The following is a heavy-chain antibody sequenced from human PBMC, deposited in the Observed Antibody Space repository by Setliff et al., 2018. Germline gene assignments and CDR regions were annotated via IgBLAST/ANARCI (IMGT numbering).Heavy chain of an antibody. CDR2: IIPIFGSA. CDR3: ARGSVEYSRGWYYFDY. Sequence: GASEKVSCKASGGTFNSYAISWVRQAPGQGLEWMGGIIPIFGSANYARKFQGRVTVTADESTSTAYMELSSLRSEDTAVYYCARGSVEYSRGWYYFDYWAQGTLVTVSS. V-gene: IGHV1-69*13. CDR1: GGTFNSYA. D-gene: IGHD6-19*01. J-gene: IGHJ4*02.